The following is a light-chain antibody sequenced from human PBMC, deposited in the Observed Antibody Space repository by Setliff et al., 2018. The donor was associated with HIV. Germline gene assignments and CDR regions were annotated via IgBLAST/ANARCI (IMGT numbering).Light chain of an antibody. J-gene: IGLJ1*01. V-gene: IGLV2-14*01. CDR3: SSYSINNLYV. CDR1: SSDVGGYNY. CDR2: DVT. Sequence: QSALTQPASVSGSPGQSITISCTGTSSDVGGYNYVSWYQQHPGKAPKLTLYDVTKRPSGVSYRFSGSKSGNTASLTISGLQSEDGADYYCSSYSINNLYVFTTGTKV.